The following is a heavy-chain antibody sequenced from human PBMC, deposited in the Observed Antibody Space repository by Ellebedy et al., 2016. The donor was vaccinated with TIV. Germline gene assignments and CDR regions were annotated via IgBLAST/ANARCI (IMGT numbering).Heavy chain of an antibody. J-gene: IGHJ4*02. CDR2: IYYSGST. V-gene: IGHV4-39*07. CDR1: GGSISSSSYY. CDR3: ARSRGFLEWSIDY. D-gene: IGHD3-3*01. Sequence: SETLSLXCTVSGGSISSSSYYWGWIRQPPGKGLEWIGSIYYSGSTYYNPSLKSRVTISVDTSKNQFSLKLSSVTAADTAVYYCARSRGFLEWSIDYWGQGTLVTVSS.